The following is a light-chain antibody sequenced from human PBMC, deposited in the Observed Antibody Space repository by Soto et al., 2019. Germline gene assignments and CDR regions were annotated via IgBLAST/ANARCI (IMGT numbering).Light chain of an antibody. CDR3: SSYTRSGIRV. Sequence: QSALTQPASVSGSPGQSITIPCTGSNSDVGGYNYVSWYQQHPGEAPKLMIYDVTNRPSGVSTRFSGSKSGNTASLTISGLQAEDEADYYYSSYTRSGIRVFGGGTKLTVL. CDR2: DVT. V-gene: IGLV2-14*03. CDR1: NSDVGGYNY. J-gene: IGLJ3*02.